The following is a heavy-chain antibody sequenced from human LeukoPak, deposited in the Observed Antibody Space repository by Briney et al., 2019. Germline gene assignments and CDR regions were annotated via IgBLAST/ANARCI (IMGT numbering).Heavy chain of an antibody. V-gene: IGHV3-20*04. CDR1: GFTFYDYG. CDR2: INWNGGST. CDR3: ARDSSSWEEFDY. D-gene: IGHD6-13*01. J-gene: IGHJ4*02. Sequence: GGSLRLSCAASGFTFYDYGMSGVRQAPGKGLEWVSGINWNGGSTGYADSVKGRFTISRDNAKNCLYLQMNRLRAEDTALYYCARDSSSWEEFDYWGQGTLVTVSS.